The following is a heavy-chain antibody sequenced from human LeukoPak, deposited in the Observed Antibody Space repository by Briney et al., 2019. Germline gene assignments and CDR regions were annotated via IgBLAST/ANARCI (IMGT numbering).Heavy chain of an antibody. CDR3: ARDSEYSSSFAFDI. V-gene: IGHV3-7*01. J-gene: IGHJ3*02. CDR1: GFTFSSHW. Sequence: GGSLRLSCAASGFTFSSHWMTWVRQAPGKGLEWVANINQDGSERYYVDSVKGRFTISRDNAKNSLYPQMNSLRAEDTAVYYCARDSEYSSSFAFDIWGQGTMVTVSS. CDR2: INQDGSER. D-gene: IGHD6-13*01.